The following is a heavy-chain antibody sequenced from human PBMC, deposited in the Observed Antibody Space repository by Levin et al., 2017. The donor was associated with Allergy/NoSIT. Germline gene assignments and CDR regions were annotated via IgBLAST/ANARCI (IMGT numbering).Heavy chain of an antibody. V-gene: IGHV4-30-4*01. CDR3: ARGIRYCTTSNCYPAPYLDY. CDR1: GGSIRTGDYY. CDR2: IYYTGST. Sequence: SQTLSLTCTVSGGSIRTGDYYWTWIRQPPGKGLEWIGYIYYTGSTYYNPSLESRLTISIDTSKNHFSLKLNSVTAADTAVFYCARGIRYCTTSNCYPAPYLDYWGPGTLVTVSS. D-gene: IGHD2-8*01. J-gene: IGHJ4*02.